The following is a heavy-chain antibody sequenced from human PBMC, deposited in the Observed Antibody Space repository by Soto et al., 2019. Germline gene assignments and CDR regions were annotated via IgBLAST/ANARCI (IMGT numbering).Heavy chain of an antibody. J-gene: IGHJ4*02. CDR3: AKDRRAGGNSAFYFDF. D-gene: IGHD3-16*01. CDR1: GFKFSNYA. CDR2: ISATGGGT. V-gene: IGHV3-23*01. Sequence: GGSLRLSCATSGFKFSNYAMSWVRQAPGKGLEWVSLISATGGGTYYADSVKGRFTISRDNSHNTLYLQVHSLTAEDTAVYYCAKDRRAGGNSAFYFDFWGQGAQVTVSS.